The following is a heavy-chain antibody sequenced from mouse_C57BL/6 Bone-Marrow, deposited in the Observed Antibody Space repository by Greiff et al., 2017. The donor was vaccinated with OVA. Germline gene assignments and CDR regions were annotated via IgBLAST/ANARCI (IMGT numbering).Heavy chain of an antibody. CDR2: IYPRSGNT. CDR3: AGYSNYHNY. CDR1: GYTFTSYG. D-gene: IGHD2-5*01. J-gene: IGHJ2*01. Sequence: QVQLQQSGAELARPGASVKLSCKASGYTFTSYGISWVKQRTGQGLEWIGEIYPRSGNTYYNEKFKGKATLTADKSSSTAYMELRSLTSEDAAVYFCAGYSNYHNYWGQGTTLTVSS. V-gene: IGHV1-81*01.